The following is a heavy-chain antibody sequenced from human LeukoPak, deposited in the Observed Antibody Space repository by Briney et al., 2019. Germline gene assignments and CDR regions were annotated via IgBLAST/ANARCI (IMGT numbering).Heavy chain of an antibody. D-gene: IGHD4-17*01. CDR2: ADGDGSTT. V-gene: IGHV3-74*01. CDR1: GFTFASYW. CDR3: ARPQHGDLYAFDI. Sequence: PGGSLRLSCAASGFTFASYWMHWVRQAPGKGLVWVSRADGDGSTTTYADSVKGRFTISRDNAKNTLYLQMNSLRAEDTAVYYCARPQHGDLYAFDIWGQGTMVTVSS. J-gene: IGHJ3*02.